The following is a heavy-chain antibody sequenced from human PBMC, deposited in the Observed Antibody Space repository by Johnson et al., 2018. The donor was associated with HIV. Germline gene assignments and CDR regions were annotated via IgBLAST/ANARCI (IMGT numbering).Heavy chain of an antibody. CDR1: RFTFDYYG. Sequence: VQLVESGGGVVRPGGSLRHSCAASRFTFDYYGMSWVRQAPGKGLEWVSAISGSGGSTYYADSVKGRFTISRDNSKNTLYLQMDSLRAGDTAVYYCARENGGGAFDIWGQGTMVTVSS. CDR3: ARENGGGAFDI. J-gene: IGHJ3*02. CDR2: ISGSGGST. D-gene: IGHD3-10*01. V-gene: IGHV3-23*04.